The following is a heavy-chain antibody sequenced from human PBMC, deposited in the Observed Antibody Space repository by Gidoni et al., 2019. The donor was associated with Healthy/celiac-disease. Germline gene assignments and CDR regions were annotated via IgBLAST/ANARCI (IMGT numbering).Heavy chain of an antibody. D-gene: IGHD2-15*01. Sequence: QVQLQQWGAGLLKPSATLSLTCAVYGGSFSGYYWSWIRQPPGKGLEWIGEINHSGSTNYNPSLKSRVTISVDTSKNQFSLKLSSVTAADTAVYYCARDGGKGWVDYWGQGTQVTVSS. J-gene: IGHJ4*02. V-gene: IGHV4-34*01. CDR3: ARDGGKGWVDY. CDR1: GGSFSGYY. CDR2: INHSGST.